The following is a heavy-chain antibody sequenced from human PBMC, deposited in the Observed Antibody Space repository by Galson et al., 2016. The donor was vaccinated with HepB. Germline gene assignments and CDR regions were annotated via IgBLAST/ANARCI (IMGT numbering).Heavy chain of an antibody. CDR3: ARPPYYDFWSGFGR. CDR2: IFPGDSDT. V-gene: IGHV5-51*03. CDR1: GYSFTSYW. D-gene: IGHD3-3*01. Sequence: QSGAEVKKPGESLKISCKTSGYSFTSYWIGWVRQMPGKGLEWVGIIFPGDSDTKYSPSFGGLVTIPVDRSINTAYLQWSSLRASDTAIYYCARPPYYDFWSGFGRWGQGTLVTVSS. J-gene: IGHJ4*02.